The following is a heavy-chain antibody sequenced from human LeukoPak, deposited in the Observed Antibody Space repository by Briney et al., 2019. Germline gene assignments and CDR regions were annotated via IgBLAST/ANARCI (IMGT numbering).Heavy chain of an antibody. CDR1: GGTFSNYV. CDR3: ARAGGCSSVNCWPEYYFYMDV. V-gene: IGHV1-69*13. J-gene: IGHJ6*03. CDR2: IVPVIDRV. Sequence: GASVKVSCKASGGTFSNYVISWVRQAPGQGLEWMGDIVPVIDRVNYAQKFQGRVTITADASMNTAYMEMNSLKSDDTAVYYCARAGGCSSVNCWPEYYFYMDVWGKGTTVTVSS. D-gene: IGHD2-2*01.